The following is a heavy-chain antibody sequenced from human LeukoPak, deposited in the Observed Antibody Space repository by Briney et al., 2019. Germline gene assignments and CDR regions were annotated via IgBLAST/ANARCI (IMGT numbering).Heavy chain of an antibody. Sequence: KPSETLSLTCVVSGSSISIGYYWCWIRQPPGKGPEWIGRIYQSGSTNYNPSLKSRVTISVDTSKNQFSLKLTSVTAADTAVYYCARVARYCTTGVCPDYYFYYMDVWGKGTTVTVSS. J-gene: IGHJ6*03. CDR3: ARVARYCTTGVCPDYYFYYMDV. CDR2: IYQSGST. V-gene: IGHV4-38-2*01. D-gene: IGHD2-8*01. CDR1: GSSISIGYY.